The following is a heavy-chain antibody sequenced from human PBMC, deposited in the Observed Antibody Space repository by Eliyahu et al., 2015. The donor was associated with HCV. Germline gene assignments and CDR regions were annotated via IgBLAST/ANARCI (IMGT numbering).Heavy chain of an antibody. D-gene: IGHD3-10*02. V-gene: IGHV4-39*07. CDR3: ARDYGRANTMGTFPGPYLDH. CDR2: FVYSGNT. CDR1: GASIITRSYY. Sequence: LQLQESGPGLVKPSETLSLTCTVSGASIITRSYYWVWIRQTPGKGLEWIGTFVYSGNTFYNPSLKSRVSMSSDTSKNQFSLNVTSVTTADTAVYYCARDYGRANTMGTFPGPYLDHWGQGTLVTVSS. J-gene: IGHJ4*02.